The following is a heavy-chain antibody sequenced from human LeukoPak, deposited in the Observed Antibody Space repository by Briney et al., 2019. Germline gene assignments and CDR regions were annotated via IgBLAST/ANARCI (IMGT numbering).Heavy chain of an antibody. Sequence: PSETLSLTCTVSGGSISSGGYYWSWIRQHPGKGLEWIGYIYYSGSTNYNPSLKSRVTISVDTSKNQFSLKLSSVTAADTAVYYCARYFIDSSSWHSNWFDPWGQGTLVTVSS. J-gene: IGHJ5*02. D-gene: IGHD6-13*01. CDR1: GGSISSGGYY. CDR2: IYYSGST. CDR3: ARYFIDSSSWHSNWFDP. V-gene: IGHV4-61*08.